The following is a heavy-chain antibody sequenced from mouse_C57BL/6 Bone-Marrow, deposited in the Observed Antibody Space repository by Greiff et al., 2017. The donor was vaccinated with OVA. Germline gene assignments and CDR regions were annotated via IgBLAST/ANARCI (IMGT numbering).Heavy chain of an antibody. Sequence: LEESGAELVRPGTSVKVSCKASGYAFPNSLIEGVKQRPGQGLEWIGVINPGGGGTTYNEKFKGKAPLTEDKSSSTAYMQLRGLTSWDCAVYFGARYPYYYGSSYWYFDVWGTGTTVTASS. D-gene: IGHD1-1*01. CDR2: INPGGGGT. V-gene: IGHV1-54*01. J-gene: IGHJ1*03. CDR1: GYAFPNSL. CDR3: ARYPYYYGSSYWYFDV.